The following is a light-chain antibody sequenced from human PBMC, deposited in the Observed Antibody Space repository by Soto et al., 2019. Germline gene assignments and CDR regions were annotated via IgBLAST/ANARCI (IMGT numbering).Light chain of an antibody. Sequence: EVVLTQSPGILSLSPGERATLSCRASRSFASSYLAWYQQKPGQAPRLLIYAASIRAPGIPDRFSGSGSGTDFTLTSSRLEPEDSAVYFCQQYGPAPPYTFGQGTKLEIK. CDR2: AAS. V-gene: IGKV3-20*01. CDR1: RSFASSY. CDR3: QQYGPAPPYT. J-gene: IGKJ2*01.